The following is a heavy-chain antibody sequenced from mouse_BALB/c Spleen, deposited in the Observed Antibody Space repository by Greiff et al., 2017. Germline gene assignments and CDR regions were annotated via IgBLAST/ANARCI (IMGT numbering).Heavy chain of an antibody. J-gene: IGHJ2*01. CDR1: GYSITSDYA. CDR2: ISYSGST. Sequence: ESGPGLVKPSQSLSLTCTVTGYSITSDYAWNWIRQFPGNKLEWMGYISYSGSTSYNPSLKSRISITRDTSKNQFFLQLNSVTTEDTATYYCARYTVSPFDYWGQGTTLTVSS. D-gene: IGHD1-1*01. CDR3: ARYTVSPFDY. V-gene: IGHV3-2*02.